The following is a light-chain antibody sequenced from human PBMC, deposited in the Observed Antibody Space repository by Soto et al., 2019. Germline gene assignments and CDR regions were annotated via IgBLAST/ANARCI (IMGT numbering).Light chain of an antibody. J-gene: IGLJ3*02. Sequence: QSALTQPASVSGSPGQSITISCTGTTSDLGAYNYVSWYQHHPGKAPKLMIFDVSNRPSEVSIRFSGSKSGNTASLTISEIQADDEADYYFSSYRGSSTPVFGGGTKVTVL. CDR1: TSDLGAYNY. CDR3: SSYRGSSTPV. V-gene: IGLV2-14*03. CDR2: DVS.